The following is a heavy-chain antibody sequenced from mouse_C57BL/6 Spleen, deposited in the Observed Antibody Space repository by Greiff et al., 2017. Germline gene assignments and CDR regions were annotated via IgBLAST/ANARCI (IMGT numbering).Heavy chain of an antibody. V-gene: IGHV7-3*01. Sequence: DVMLVESGGGLVQPGGSLSLSCAASGFTFTDYYMSWVRQPPGKALEWFGFIRNKANGSTTEYSASVKGRFTISRDNSKSVLYLQRSALRAEDSATYYCARGWEGYFDYWGQGTTLTVSS. J-gene: IGHJ2*01. CDR1: GFTFTDYY. CDR3: ARGWEGYFDY. D-gene: IGHD4-1*01. CDR2: IRNKANGSTT.